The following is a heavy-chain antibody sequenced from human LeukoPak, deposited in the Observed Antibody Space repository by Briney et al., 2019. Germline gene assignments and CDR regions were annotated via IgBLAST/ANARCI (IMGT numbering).Heavy chain of an antibody. J-gene: IGHJ4*02. Sequence: SETLSLTCAVYGGSFSGYYWSWLRQPPVKGLEWIGEINHSGSTNYNPSLKSRVTISVDTSKNQFSLKLSSVTAADTAVYYCARPRYYGSGSFDYWGQGTLVTVSS. D-gene: IGHD3-10*01. CDR3: ARPRYYGSGSFDY. CDR1: GGSFSGYY. CDR2: INHSGST. V-gene: IGHV4-34*01.